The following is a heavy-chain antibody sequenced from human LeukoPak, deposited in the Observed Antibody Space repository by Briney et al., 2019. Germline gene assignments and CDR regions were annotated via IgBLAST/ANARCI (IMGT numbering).Heavy chain of an antibody. CDR3: ARSRRYSSSWYYYYYGMDV. CDR1: GGSMSSYH. D-gene: IGHD6-13*01. J-gene: IGHJ6*02. Sequence: SETLSLTCAVSGGSMSSYHWNWIRQPPGKGLEWIGYIYYSGSTNYNPSLKSRVTISVDTSKNQFSLKLSSVTAADTAVYYCARSRRYSSSWYYYYYGMDVWGQGTTVTVSS. CDR2: IYYSGST. V-gene: IGHV4-59*01.